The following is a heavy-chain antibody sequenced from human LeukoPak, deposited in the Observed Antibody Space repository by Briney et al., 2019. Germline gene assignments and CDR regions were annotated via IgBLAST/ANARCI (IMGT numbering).Heavy chain of an antibody. J-gene: IGHJ4*02. V-gene: IGHV3-21*04. D-gene: IGHD1-1*01. CDR1: GFTFSSYN. CDR3: AKDAGQLERVPDY. Sequence: PGGSLRLSCAASGFTFSSYNMNWVRQAPGKGLEWVSSISSSSSYIFYADSVKGRFSISRDNSKNTLYLQMNSLRAEDTAVYYCAKDAGQLERVPDYWGQGTLVTVSS. CDR2: ISSSSSYI.